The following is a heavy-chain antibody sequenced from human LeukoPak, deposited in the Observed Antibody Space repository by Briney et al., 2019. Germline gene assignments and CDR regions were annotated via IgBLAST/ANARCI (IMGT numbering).Heavy chain of an antibody. V-gene: IGHV3-21*04. J-gene: IGHJ4*02. CDR1: GFTFSSYS. Sequence: GGSLRLSCAASGFTFSSYSMNWVRQAPGKGLEWVSSISSSSSYIYYADSVKGRFTISRDNAKNSLYLQMNSLKASDTAMYYCARRVEFGMATYDYWGQGTLVTVSS. D-gene: IGHD5-24*01. CDR2: ISSSSSYI. CDR3: ARRVEFGMATYDY.